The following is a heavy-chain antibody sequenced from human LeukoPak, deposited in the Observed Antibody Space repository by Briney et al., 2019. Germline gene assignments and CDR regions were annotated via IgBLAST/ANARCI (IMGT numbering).Heavy chain of an antibody. CDR1: GFTFSSYA. Sequence: GGSLRLSCAASGFTFSSYAMHWVRQAPGKGLEWVAVISYDGSNKYYADSVKGRFTISRDNSKNTLYLQMNSLRAEDMAVYYCARDQLLWFGEFTKFDYWGQGTLVTVSS. CDR3: ARDQLLWFGEFTKFDY. J-gene: IGHJ4*02. V-gene: IGHV3-30-3*01. D-gene: IGHD3-10*01. CDR2: ISYDGSNK.